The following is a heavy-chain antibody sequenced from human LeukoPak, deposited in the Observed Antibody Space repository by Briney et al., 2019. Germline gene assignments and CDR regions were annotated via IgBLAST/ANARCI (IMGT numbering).Heavy chain of an antibody. J-gene: IGHJ5*02. CDR3: ARDPGPATFDP. V-gene: IGHV3-21*01. Sequence: GGSLRLSCVASGFSFNSYTMNWIRQTPGKGLEWLSSISSSTTDIYYADSVKGRFTISRDNAKNSLYLQMNSLRAEDTAVYYCARDPGPATFDPWGQGTLVTVSS. CDR2: ISSSTTDI. D-gene: IGHD2-2*01. CDR1: GFSFNSYT.